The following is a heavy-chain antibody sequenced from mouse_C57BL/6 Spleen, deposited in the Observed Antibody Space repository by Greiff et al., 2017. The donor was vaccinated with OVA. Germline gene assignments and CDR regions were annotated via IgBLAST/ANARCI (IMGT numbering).Heavy chain of an antibody. V-gene: IGHV3-1*01. CDR2: ISYSGST. J-gene: IGHJ3*01. D-gene: IGHD2-3*01. CDR3: ESGNDGYYWFAY. Sequence: EVKLLESGPGMVKPSQSLSLTCTVTGYSITSGYDWHWIRHFPGNKLEWMGYISYSGSTNYNPSLKSRISFTHDTSKNHFFLKLNSVTTEDTATYYCESGNDGYYWFAYWGKGTLVTVSA. CDR1: GYSITSGYD.